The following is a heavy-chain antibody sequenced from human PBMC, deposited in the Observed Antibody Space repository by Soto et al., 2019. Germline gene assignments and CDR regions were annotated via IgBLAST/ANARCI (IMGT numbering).Heavy chain of an antibody. Sequence: GGSLRLSCAASGFTFSSYAMSWVRRAPGKGLEWVSVISVSCVSTYYADSLKGRFTFSRDNSKNTLYLQMNSLRAEDTAVYYFAKDLPRDFWSGYYSGYYGMDVWGQGTTVTVSS. CDR2: ISVSCVST. D-gene: IGHD3-3*01. CDR1: GFTFSSYA. J-gene: IGHJ6*02. CDR3: AKDLPRDFWSGYYSGYYGMDV. V-gene: IGHV3-23*01.